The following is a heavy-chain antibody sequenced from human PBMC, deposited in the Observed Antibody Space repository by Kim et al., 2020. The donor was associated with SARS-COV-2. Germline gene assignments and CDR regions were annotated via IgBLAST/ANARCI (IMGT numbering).Heavy chain of an antibody. D-gene: IGHD2-8*02. CDR2: IYYSGST. V-gene: IGHV4-61*01. J-gene: IGHJ4*02. Sequence: SETLSLTCTVSGGSVSSGSYYWSWIRQPPGKGLEWIGYIYYSGSTNYNPSLKSRVTISVDTSKNQFSLKLSSVTAADTAVYYCASSTGKYYFDYWGQGTLVTVSS. CDR3: ASSTGKYYFDY. CDR1: GGSVSSGSYY.